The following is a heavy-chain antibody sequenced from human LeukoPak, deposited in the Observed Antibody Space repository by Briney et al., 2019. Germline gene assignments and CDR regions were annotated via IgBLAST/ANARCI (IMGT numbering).Heavy chain of an antibody. J-gene: IGHJ4*02. CDR3: ARDDIVVVPAAARLDY. D-gene: IGHD2-2*01. Sequence: GASVKVSCKASGYTFTGYYMHWVRQAPGQGLEWMGWINPNSGGTNYAQKFQGRVTMTRDTSISTAYMELSRLRSDDTAVYYCARDDIVVVPAAARLDYWGQGTLVTVSS. CDR1: GYTFTGYY. V-gene: IGHV1-2*02. CDR2: INPNSGGT.